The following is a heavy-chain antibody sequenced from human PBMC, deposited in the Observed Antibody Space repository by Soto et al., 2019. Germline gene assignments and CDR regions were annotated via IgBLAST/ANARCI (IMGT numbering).Heavy chain of an antibody. V-gene: IGHV1-2*04. Sequence: QVQLVQSGAEVKKPGASVKVSCKASGYTFTGYYMHWVRQAPGQGLEWMGWINTNSGGTNYAQKVQGWVTMTRDTSISTAYMELSRLRSDDTAVYYCARSVAAAGIDYYGMDVWGQGTTVTVSS. CDR3: ARSVAAAGIDYYGMDV. CDR2: INTNSGGT. CDR1: GYTFTGYY. J-gene: IGHJ6*02. D-gene: IGHD6-13*01.